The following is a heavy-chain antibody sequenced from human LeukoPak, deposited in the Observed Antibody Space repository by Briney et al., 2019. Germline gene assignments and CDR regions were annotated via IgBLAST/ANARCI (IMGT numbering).Heavy chain of an antibody. J-gene: IGHJ5*02. CDR1: GGSISSYY. Sequence: SETLSLTCTVSGGSISSYYWSWIRQPAGKGLEWIGRIYTSGSTNYNPSLKSRVTMSVDTSKNQFSLKLSSVTAADTAVYYCARGHCSSTSCYDGNWSDPWGQGTLVTVSS. D-gene: IGHD2-2*01. CDR2: IYTSGST. CDR3: ARGHCSSTSCYDGNWSDP. V-gene: IGHV4-4*07.